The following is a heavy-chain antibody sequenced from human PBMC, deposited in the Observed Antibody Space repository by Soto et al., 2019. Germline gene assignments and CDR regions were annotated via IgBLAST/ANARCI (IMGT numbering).Heavy chain of an antibody. CDR2: IWYDGSKK. D-gene: IGHD2-15*01. CDR1: GFTFSSYG. J-gene: IGHJ4*02. Sequence: LRLSCAASGFTFSSYGMHWVRQAPGKGLEWVAVIWYDGSKKYYADSVKGRFTISRDNSKNTLYLQMNSLRAEDTAVYYCARGACCSGPLHSWRHYFDHWGQGTLVTVSS. CDR3: ARGACCSGPLHSWRHYFDH. V-gene: IGHV3-33*01.